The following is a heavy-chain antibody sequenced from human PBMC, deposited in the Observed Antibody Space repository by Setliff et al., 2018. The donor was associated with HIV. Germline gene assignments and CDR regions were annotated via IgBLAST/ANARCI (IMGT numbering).Heavy chain of an antibody. D-gene: IGHD3-16*01. CDR1: GGSISSGSFY. CDR2: IYTSGST. CDR3: ARGGVWGLNVMS. Sequence: LSLTCTVSGGSISSGSFYWSWIRQPAGKGLEWIGHIYTSGSTDYNPSLKSRVTISVDTSKNQFSLNLTSVTAADTAIYYCARGGVWGLNVMSWGQGTLVTVSS. J-gene: IGHJ5*02. V-gene: IGHV4-61*09.